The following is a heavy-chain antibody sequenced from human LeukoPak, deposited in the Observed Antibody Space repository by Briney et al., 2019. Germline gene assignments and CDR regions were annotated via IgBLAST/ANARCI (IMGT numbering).Heavy chain of an antibody. V-gene: IGHV4-4*02. CDR3: SRVDYGGNNYIDY. J-gene: IGHJ4*02. Sequence: SETLSLTCAVSGDPISSSSWWSWVRQPPGKGLEWIAEIYHSGSTDYNPSLKSRVTISVDRSKNQFSLKLNSVTAADTAVYYCSRVDYGGNNYIDYWGQGTLVTVSS. D-gene: IGHD4-23*01. CDR1: GDPISSSSW. CDR2: IYHSGST.